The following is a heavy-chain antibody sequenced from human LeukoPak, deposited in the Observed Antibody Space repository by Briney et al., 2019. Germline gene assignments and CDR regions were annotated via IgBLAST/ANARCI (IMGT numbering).Heavy chain of an antibody. CDR3: ASGPRRYCSSTSCYVKDY. Sequence: ASVRVSCKASGYTFTSYDINWVRQATGQGLEWMGWMNPNSGNTGYAQKFQGRVTMTRNTSISTAYMELSSLRSGDTAVYYCASGPRRYCSSTSCYVKDYWGQGTLVTVSS. J-gene: IGHJ4*02. CDR2: MNPNSGNT. CDR1: GYTFTSYD. D-gene: IGHD2-2*01. V-gene: IGHV1-8*01.